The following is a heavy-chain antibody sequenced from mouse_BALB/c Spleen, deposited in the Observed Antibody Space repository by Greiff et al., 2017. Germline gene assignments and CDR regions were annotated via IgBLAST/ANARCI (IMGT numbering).Heavy chain of an antibody. CDR3: ARSSSYPFAY. CDR1: GYAFSSYW. D-gene: IGHD1-1*01. V-gene: IGHV1-80*01. Sequence: QVQLQQSGAELVRPGSSVKISCKASGYAFSSYWMNWVKQRPGQGLEWIGQIYPGDGDTNYNGKFKGKATLTADKSSSTAYMQLSSLTSEDSAVYFCARSSSYPFAYWGQGTLVTVSA. CDR2: IYPGDGDT. J-gene: IGHJ3*01.